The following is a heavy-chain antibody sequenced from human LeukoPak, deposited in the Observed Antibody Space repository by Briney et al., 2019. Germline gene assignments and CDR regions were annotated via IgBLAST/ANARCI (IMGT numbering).Heavy chain of an antibody. D-gene: IGHD4-17*01. CDR3: ARPGYYGKFDY. Sequence: SETLSLTCAVYGGSISGYYCSWIRQPPGKGLEWIGEINHSGSTNYNPSLKSRVTISVDTSKNQFSLKLSSVTAADTAVYYCARPGYYGKFDYWGQGTLVTVSS. CDR1: GGSISGYY. V-gene: IGHV4-34*01. CDR2: INHSGST. J-gene: IGHJ4*02.